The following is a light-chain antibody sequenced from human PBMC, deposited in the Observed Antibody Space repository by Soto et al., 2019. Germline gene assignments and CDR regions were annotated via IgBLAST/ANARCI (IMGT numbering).Light chain of an antibody. Sequence: QSVLTQPPSVSWAPGQRVTISCTGSSSNIGAGYDVHWYQQLPGAAPKLLIYGNSNRPSGVPDRFSGSKSGTSASLAITGLQAEDEADYYCHSYDSSLSGSGVFGTGTKLTV. V-gene: IGLV1-40*01. CDR1: SSNIGAGYD. CDR3: HSYDSSLSGSGV. CDR2: GNS. J-gene: IGLJ1*01.